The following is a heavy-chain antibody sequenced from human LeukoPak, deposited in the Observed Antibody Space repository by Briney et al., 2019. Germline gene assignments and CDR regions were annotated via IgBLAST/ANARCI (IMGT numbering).Heavy chain of an antibody. V-gene: IGHV4-59*01. Sequence: PSETLSHTCTVSGGSISSYYWSWIRQPPGKGLEWIGYIYYSGSTNYNPSLKSRVTISVDTSKNQFSLKLSSVTAADTAVYYCARTTRDYYDSSGYYGGYFDYWGQGTLVTVSS. CDR3: ARTTRDYYDSSGYYGGYFDY. J-gene: IGHJ4*02. D-gene: IGHD3-22*01. CDR1: GGSISSYY. CDR2: IYYSGST.